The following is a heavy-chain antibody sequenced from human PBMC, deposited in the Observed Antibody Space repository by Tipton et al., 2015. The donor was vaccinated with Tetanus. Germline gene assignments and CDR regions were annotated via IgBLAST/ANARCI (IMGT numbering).Heavy chain of an antibody. V-gene: IGHV3-33*01. D-gene: IGHD2-15*01. CDR1: GFIFSSYG. CDR2: SWYDGTDK. J-gene: IGHJ4*02. Sequence: SLRLSCAASGFIFSSYGIHWVRQAPGKGLEWVAVSWYDGTDKYYADSVKGRFTISRDNSKNTLYLQMNSLRAEDTAVYYCAREADCSGGSCSSGDFDTWGQGTQVTVSS. CDR3: AREADCSGGSCSSGDFDT.